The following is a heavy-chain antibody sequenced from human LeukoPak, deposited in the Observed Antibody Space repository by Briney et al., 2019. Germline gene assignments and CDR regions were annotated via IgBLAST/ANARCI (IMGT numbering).Heavy chain of an antibody. J-gene: IGHJ4*02. CDR2: IYYSGST. Sequence: SETLSLTCTVSGGSISSYYWSWIRQPPGKGLEWIGYIYYSGSTNYNPSLKSRVTISVDTSKNQFSLKLSSVTAADTAVYYCARVGIDDILTGYQHFDYWGQGTLVTVSS. V-gene: IGHV4-59*01. D-gene: IGHD3-9*01. CDR1: GGSISSYY. CDR3: ARVGIDDILTGYQHFDY.